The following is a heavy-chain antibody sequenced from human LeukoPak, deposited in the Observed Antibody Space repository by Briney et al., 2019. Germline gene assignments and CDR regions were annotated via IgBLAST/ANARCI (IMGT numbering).Heavy chain of an antibody. J-gene: IGHJ5*02. V-gene: IGHV1-69*04. CDR2: IIPILGIA. CDR1: GYTFTGYY. Sequence: GASVKVSCKASGYTFTGYYMHWVRQAPGQGLEWMGRIIPILGIANYAQKFQGRVTITADKSTSTAYMELSSLRSEDTAVYYCARDHIPEDIVVVVAATGFDPWGQGTLVTVSS. CDR3: ARDHIPEDIVVVVAATGFDP. D-gene: IGHD2-15*01.